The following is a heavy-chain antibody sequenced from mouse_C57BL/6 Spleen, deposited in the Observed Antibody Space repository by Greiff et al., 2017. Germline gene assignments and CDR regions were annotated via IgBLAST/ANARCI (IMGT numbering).Heavy chain of an antibody. V-gene: IGHV1-55*01. J-gene: IGHJ4*01. CDR2: IYPGSGST. CDR3: ARGQYGSSFYYAMDY. CDR1: GYTFTSYW. Sequence: QVKLQQPGAELVKPGASVKMSCKASGYTFTSYWITWVQQRPGQGLEWLGDIYPGSGSTNYNEKFKSKATLTVDTSSRTAYMQLSSLTSEASEVYFCARGQYGSSFYYAMDYWGQGTSVTVSS. D-gene: IGHD1-1*01.